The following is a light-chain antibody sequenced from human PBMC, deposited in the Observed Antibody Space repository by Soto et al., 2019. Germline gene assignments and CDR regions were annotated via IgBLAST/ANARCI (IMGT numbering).Light chain of an antibody. CDR2: GAS. CDR3: QQYGSSPPLT. J-gene: IGKJ4*01. Sequence: EIVMTQSPATLSVSPGEKATLSCRASQSVSSNLAWYQQKPGQAPRLLIYGASRRATGIPDRFSGSGCGTDFTLTISRLEPEDFAVYYCQQYGSSPPLTFGGGTKVDIK. V-gene: IGKV3-20*01. CDR1: QSVSSN.